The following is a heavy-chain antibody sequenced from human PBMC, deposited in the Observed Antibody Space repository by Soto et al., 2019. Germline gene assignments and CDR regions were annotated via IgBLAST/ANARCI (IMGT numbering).Heavy chain of an antibody. J-gene: IGHJ6*03. Sequence: LSLTCTVSGGSISSSSYYWGWIRQPPGKGLEWIGSIYYSGSTYYNPSLKSRVTISVDTSKNQFSLKLSSVTAADTAVYYCARQSSSSTRPYYYYYYYMDVWGKGTTVTVSS. V-gene: IGHV4-39*01. CDR3: ARQSSSSTRPYYYYYYYMDV. D-gene: IGHD6-6*01. CDR1: GGSISSSSYY. CDR2: IYYSGST.